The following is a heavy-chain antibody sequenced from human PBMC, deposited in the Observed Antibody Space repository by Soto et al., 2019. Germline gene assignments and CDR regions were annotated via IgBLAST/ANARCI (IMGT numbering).Heavy chain of an antibody. CDR3: ARAYSSSALDY. CDR2: IYSDGST. D-gene: IGHD6-6*01. CDR1: GFTVSSNY. J-gene: IGHJ4*02. V-gene: IGHV3-53*01. Sequence: LRLSCAASGFTVSSNYMSWVRQAPGKGLEWVSLIYSDGSTYYADSVKGRFTISRDNSKNTVYLQMNSLKAEDTAVYYCARAYSSSALDYWGQGALVTVSS.